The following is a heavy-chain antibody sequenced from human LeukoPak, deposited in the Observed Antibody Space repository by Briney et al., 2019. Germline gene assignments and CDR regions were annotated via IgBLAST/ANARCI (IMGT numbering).Heavy chain of an antibody. J-gene: IGHJ6*02. CDR2: INGEGSRI. Sequence: GGSLRLSCAVTGFDLRTYWIHWVRHSPGRGLEWVARINGEGSRISYADSVRGRFTISRDNAKNTAYLQMNSLRAEDTALYYCARDPGYYYYGMDVWGQGTTVVVSS. CDR3: ARDPGYYYYGMDV. V-gene: IGHV3-74*01. CDR1: GFDLRTYW.